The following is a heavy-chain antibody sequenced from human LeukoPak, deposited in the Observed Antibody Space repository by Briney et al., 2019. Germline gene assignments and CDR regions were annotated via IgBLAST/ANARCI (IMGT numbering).Heavy chain of an antibody. CDR2: TIPILGIA. CDR1: GGTFSSYA. Sequence: SVKVSCKASGGTFSSYAISWVRQAPGQGLEWMGRTIPILGIANYAQKFQGRVTITADKSTSTAYMELSSLRSEDTAVYYCARDPGSRSSGAFDIWGQGTMVTVSS. V-gene: IGHV1-69*04. J-gene: IGHJ3*02. CDR3: ARDPGSRSSGAFDI.